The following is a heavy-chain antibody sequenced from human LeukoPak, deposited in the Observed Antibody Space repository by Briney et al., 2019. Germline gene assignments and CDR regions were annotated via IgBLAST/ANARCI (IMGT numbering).Heavy chain of an antibody. D-gene: IGHD3-16*01. J-gene: IGHJ6*04. V-gene: IGHV3-7*01. CDR2: IKEDGSDK. Sequence: GGSLRLSCAVSGFTFSDYWMTWVRQAPGRGLEWVANIKEDGSDKQYVDSVQGRFTISRDNAENSLYLQMNSLRAEDTAVYYCVRESSVWVGPGIGRPLDVWGKGPAVTVSS. CDR3: VRESSVWVGPGIGRPLDV. CDR1: GFTFSDYW.